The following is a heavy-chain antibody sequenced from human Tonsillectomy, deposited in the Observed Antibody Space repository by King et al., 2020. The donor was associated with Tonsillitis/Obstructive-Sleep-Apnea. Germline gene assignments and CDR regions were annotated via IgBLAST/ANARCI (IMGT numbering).Heavy chain of an antibody. CDR1: GFTFSSYG. V-gene: IGHV3-33*01. J-gene: IGHJ6*03. CDR3: SRGQWGIVVGPAAIKYYYYMDV. D-gene: IGHD2-2*01. Sequence: VQLVESGGGVVQPGRSLRLSCAASGFTFSSYGMHWVRQAPGKGLEGVAVIWYDGSNKYYADSVKGRFTISRENSKNTLYLQMNSLRAEDTAVYYCSRGQWGIVVGPAAIKYYYYMDVWGKGTTVTVYS. CDR2: IWYDGSNK.